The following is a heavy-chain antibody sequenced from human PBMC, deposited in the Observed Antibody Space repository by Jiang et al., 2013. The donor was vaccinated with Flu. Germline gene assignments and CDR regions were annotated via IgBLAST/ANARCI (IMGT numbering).Heavy chain of an antibody. CDR3: ARDYHDSTGYTWFDP. J-gene: IGHJ5*02. CDR1: GDSVNSDYIT. D-gene: IGHD3-22*01. CDR2: IYFSTTT. Sequence: GDSVNSDYITGAGSGSPQGGLEWLGYIYFSTTTNYNPSLKSRVTISMDTSKNQFSLRLTSVTAADTAVYFCARDYHDSTGYTWFDPWGQGTLVTVSS. V-gene: IGHV4-61*01.